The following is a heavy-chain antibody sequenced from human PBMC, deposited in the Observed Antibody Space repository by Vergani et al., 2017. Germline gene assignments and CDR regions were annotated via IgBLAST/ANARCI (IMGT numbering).Heavy chain of an antibody. J-gene: IGHJ4*02. Sequence: VQLVESGGGLVKPGGSLRLSCAASGFTFSSYSMNWVRQAPGKGLEWVSSISSSISYIYYADSVKGRFTISRDNAKNSLYLQMNSLRAEDTAVYYCAKDLGTAAAGDFDYWGQGTLVTVSS. D-gene: IGHD6-13*01. CDR3: AKDLGTAAAGDFDY. V-gene: IGHV3-21*01. CDR1: GFTFSSYS. CDR2: ISSSISYI.